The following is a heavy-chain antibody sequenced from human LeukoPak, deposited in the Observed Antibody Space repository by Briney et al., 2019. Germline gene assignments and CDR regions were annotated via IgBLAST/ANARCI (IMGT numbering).Heavy chain of an antibody. J-gene: IGHJ4*02. CDR1: GFTFSTYT. CDR2: ISCHGDIT. Sequence: GGSLTLPCEAWGFTFSTYTMHWVRQAPGKGLEYVSAISCHGDITYYADSVKGRFTISRDNSKNTLYLQMSSLRAEDTAVYYCVKENSGSSAYYVVYFDYWGQGTLVTVSS. D-gene: IGHD3-22*01. V-gene: IGHV3-64D*06. CDR3: VKENSGSSAYYVVYFDY.